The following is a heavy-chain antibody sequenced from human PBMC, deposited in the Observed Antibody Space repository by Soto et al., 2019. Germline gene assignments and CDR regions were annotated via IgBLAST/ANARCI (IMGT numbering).Heavy chain of an antibody. J-gene: IGHJ4*02. CDR3: AKVIGSGWWEGFDY. CDR2: ISWNSGSI. Sequence: GGSLRLSCAASGFTFDDYAMHWVRQAPGKGLEWVSGISWNSGSIGYADSVKGRFTISRDNAKNSLYLQMNSLRAEDTALYYCAKVIGSGWWEGFDYWGQGTLVTVSS. V-gene: IGHV3-9*01. CDR1: GFTFDDYA. D-gene: IGHD6-19*01.